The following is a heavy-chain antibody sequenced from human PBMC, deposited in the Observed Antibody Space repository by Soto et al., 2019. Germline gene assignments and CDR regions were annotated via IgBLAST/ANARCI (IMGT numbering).Heavy chain of an antibody. CDR2: IIPILGKP. CDR1: GGTFSSYT. CDR3: ATVVDLPYEF. J-gene: IGHJ4*02. V-gene: IGHV1-69*02. D-gene: IGHD3-16*01. Sequence: QVQLVQSGAEVKKPGSSVKVSCKTSGGTFSSYTVNWVRQAPGQGPEWMGRIIPILGKPNYAQKFQGRVTITADTSSSTAYMEVTSLRSEDTAVYYCATVVDLPYEFWGQGTLVTVS.